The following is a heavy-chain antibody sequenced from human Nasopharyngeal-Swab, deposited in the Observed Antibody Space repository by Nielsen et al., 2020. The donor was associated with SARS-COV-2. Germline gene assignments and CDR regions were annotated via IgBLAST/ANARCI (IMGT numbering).Heavy chain of an antibody. J-gene: IGHJ4*02. D-gene: IGHD2-21*01. Sequence: GGSLRLSCAASGFTFSTYIMSWVRQAPGKGLEWVSAITGSGGTTTYAESVKGRFTISRDNSKNTLYLQMNSLRAEDTAIYYCAKHKISCGGDCYTIPDYGGQGTLVNVSS. V-gene: IGHV3-23*01. CDR2: ITGSGGTT. CDR3: AKHKISCGGDCYTIPDY. CDR1: GFTFSTYI.